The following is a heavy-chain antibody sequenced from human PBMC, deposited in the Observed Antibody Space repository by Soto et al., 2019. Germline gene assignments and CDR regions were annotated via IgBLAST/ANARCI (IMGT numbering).Heavy chain of an antibody. CDR1: GFTFSSYA. J-gene: IGHJ6*02. Sequence: PGGSLRLSCAASGFTFSSYAMSWVRQAPGKGLEWVSAISGSGGSTYYADSVKGRFTISRDNSKNTLYLQMNSLRAEDTAVYYCAKGILTIFGVVTPGYDMDVWGQGTTVTVSS. V-gene: IGHV3-23*01. CDR2: ISGSGGST. CDR3: AKGILTIFGVVTPGYDMDV. D-gene: IGHD3-3*01.